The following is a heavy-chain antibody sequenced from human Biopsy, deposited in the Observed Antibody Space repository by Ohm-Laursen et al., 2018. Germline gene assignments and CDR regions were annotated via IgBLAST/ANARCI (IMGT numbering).Heavy chain of an antibody. V-gene: IGHV4-59*11. J-gene: IGHJ1*01. CDR1: GGSFTGHY. D-gene: IGHD4-23*01. CDR3: ARGSNEYGGLYFPH. Sequence: GTLSLPCTVPGGSFTGHYWTWIRQPPGKGLEWIGHISHTGYTSYKSSLKRRVTISLDTSRKHFSLRLTSLATADTAVYYCARGSNEYGGLYFPHWGQGTLVTVSS. CDR2: ISHTGYT.